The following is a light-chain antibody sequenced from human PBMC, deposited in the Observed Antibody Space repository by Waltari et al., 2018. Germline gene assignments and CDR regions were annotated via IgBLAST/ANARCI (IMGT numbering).Light chain of an antibody. CDR1: QTVSHF. Sequence: DVQMTQFPSSLSASVGDTITVNCRANQTVSHFLNWFQQIPGRDPRLLIYRSSTLQNGVSSRFSGSGSGTEFTLTITSLQREDFATYFCQQVNSYPRTFGQGTRVEVK. V-gene: IGKV1-39*01. CDR2: RSS. J-gene: IGKJ1*01. CDR3: QQVNSYPRT.